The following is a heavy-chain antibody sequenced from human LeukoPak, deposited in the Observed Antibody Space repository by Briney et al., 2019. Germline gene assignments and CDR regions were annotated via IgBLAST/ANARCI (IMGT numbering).Heavy chain of an antibody. Sequence: PGGSLRLSCAASGFTFSSYAMSWVRQAPGKGLEWVSSISSSSTYIYYADSVKGRFTISRDNANNSLYLQMNRLRAGDTAVYYCSRDLNYDNFAGSLRAYFGPWGQGTLVTVSS. V-gene: IGHV3-21*01. D-gene: IGHD3-9*01. CDR2: ISSSSTYI. CDR1: GFTFSSYA. CDR3: SRDLNYDNFAGSLRAYFGP. J-gene: IGHJ4*02.